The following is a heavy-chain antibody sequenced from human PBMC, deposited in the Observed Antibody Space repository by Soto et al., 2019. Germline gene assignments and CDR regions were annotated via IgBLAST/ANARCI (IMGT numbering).Heavy chain of an antibody. D-gene: IGHD3-3*01. CDR1: GFTFSSYS. CDR2: ISSSSSTI. Sequence: GGSLRLSCAASGFTFSSYSMNWVRQAPGKGLEWVSYISSSSSTIYYADSVKGRFTISRDNAKNSLYLQMNSLRAEDTAVYYCARFSLGGYDFLGVKTGFDYWGQGTLVTVSS. V-gene: IGHV3-48*01. CDR3: ARFSLGGYDFLGVKTGFDY. J-gene: IGHJ4*02.